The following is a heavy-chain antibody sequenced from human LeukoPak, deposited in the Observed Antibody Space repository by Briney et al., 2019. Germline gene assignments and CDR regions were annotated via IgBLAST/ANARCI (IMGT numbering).Heavy chain of an antibody. CDR1: GFTFRNHW. D-gene: IGHD6-6*01. Sequence: GGSLRLSCAASGFTFRNHWMHWVRQTPGKGRVCVSRISSDGSSTTYADSVKGRSTISRDNAKNTLYLQMNNLRAEDTAMYYCARDQRVTGRPDIDYWGQGTLVIVSS. CDR2: ISSDGSST. J-gene: IGHJ4*02. V-gene: IGHV3-74*03. CDR3: ARDQRVTGRPDIDY.